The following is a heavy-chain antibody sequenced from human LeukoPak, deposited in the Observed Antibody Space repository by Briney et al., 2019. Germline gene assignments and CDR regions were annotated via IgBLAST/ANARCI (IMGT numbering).Heavy chain of an antibody. D-gene: IGHD6-13*01. J-gene: IGHJ4*02. CDR2: ISSSSSYI. CDR1: GFTFSSYS. Sequence: PGGSLRPSCAASGFTFSSYSMNWVRQAPGKGLEWVSSISSSSSYIYYADSVKGRFTISRDNAKTSLYLQMNSLRAEDTAVYYCARSGYSSSWYALDYWGQGTLVTVSS. V-gene: IGHV3-21*01. CDR3: ARSGYSSSWYALDY.